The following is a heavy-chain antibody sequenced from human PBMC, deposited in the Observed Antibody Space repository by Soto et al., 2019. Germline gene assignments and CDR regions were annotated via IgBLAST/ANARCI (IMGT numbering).Heavy chain of an antibody. V-gene: IGHV3-30*18. CDR1: GFTFSSYG. Sequence: GSLRLSCAASGFTFSSYGMHWVRQAPGKGLEWVAVISYDGSNKYYADSVKGRFTISRDNSKNTLYLQMNSLRAEDTAVYYCANTMYIHDNYYDSSGYGYWGQGT. CDR2: ISYDGSNK. D-gene: IGHD3-22*01. CDR3: ANTMYIHDNYYDSSGYGY. J-gene: IGHJ4*02.